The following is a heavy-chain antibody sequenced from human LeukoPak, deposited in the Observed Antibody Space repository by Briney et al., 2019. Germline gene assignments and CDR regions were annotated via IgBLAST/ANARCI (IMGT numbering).Heavy chain of an antibody. D-gene: IGHD6-19*01. V-gene: IGHV3-30*18. CDR3: AKEREYGSGWYIQGTFDY. CDR1: GFTFCNAW. CDR2: IYYDGSNE. Sequence: GGSLRLSCAASGFTFCNAWMSWVRQAPGKGLEWVAVIYYDGSNEYYADSVKGRFTISRDNSKNTLFLQMNSLRAEDTAVYYCAKEREYGSGWYIQGTFDYWGQGTLVTVSS. J-gene: IGHJ4*02.